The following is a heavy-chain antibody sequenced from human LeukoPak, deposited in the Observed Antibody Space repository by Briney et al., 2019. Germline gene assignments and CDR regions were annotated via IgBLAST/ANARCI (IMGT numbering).Heavy chain of an antibody. J-gene: IGHJ4*02. CDR3: ARPPGYYDRDY. D-gene: IGHD3-10*02. V-gene: IGHV4-34*01. CDR1: GGSFSGYY. CDR2: INHSGST. Sequence: SETLSLTCAVYGGSFSGYYWSWIRQPPGKGLEWIGEINHSGSTNYDPSLKSRVTISVDTSKNQFSLKLSSVTAADTAVYYCARPPGYYDRDYWGQGTLVTVSS.